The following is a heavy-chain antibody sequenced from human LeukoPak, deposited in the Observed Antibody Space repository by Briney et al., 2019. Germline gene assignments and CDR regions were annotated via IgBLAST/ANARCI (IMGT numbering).Heavy chain of an antibody. CDR3: ARHGYSYGYVGLIDY. J-gene: IGHJ4*02. CDR1: GYSISSGYY. Sequence: PSETLSLTCTVSGYSISSGYYWGWIRQPPGKGLEWIGSICHSGSTYYNPSLKSRVTISVDTSKNQFSLKLSSVTAADTAVYYCARHGYSYGYVGLIDYWGQGTLVTVSS. CDR2: ICHSGST. D-gene: IGHD5-18*01. V-gene: IGHV4-38-2*02.